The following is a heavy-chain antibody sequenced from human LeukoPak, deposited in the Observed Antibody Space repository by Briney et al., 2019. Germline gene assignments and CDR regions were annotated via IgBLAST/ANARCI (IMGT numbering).Heavy chain of an antibody. CDR3: ARHGGGWSFDY. J-gene: IGHJ4*02. CDR2: YSGST. Sequence: PSETLSLTCTVSGGSISTYYWSWIRQPPGKRLEWIGYYSGSTNYNPSLKSRVTISGDTPKNHSSLKLTSVTAADTAVYYCARHGGGWSFDYWGQGTLVTVSS. D-gene: IGHD6-19*01. CDR1: GGSISTYY. V-gene: IGHV4-59*08.